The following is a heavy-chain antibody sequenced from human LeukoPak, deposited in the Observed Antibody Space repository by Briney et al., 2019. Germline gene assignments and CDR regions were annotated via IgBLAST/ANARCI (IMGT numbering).Heavy chain of an antibody. J-gene: IGHJ3*02. CDR1: GGSISSYY. V-gene: IGHV4-59*01. Sequence: PSETLSLTCTVSGGSISSYYWSWIRQPPGKGLEWIGYTYYSGSTNYNPSLKSRVTISVDTSKNQFSLKLSSVTAADTAVYYCARPYYGSDTSAFDIWGQGTMVTVSS. CDR2: TYYSGST. D-gene: IGHD3-10*01. CDR3: ARPYYGSDTSAFDI.